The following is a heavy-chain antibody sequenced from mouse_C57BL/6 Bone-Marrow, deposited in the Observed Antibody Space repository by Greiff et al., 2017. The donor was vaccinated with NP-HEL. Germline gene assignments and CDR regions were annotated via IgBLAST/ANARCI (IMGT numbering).Heavy chain of an antibody. D-gene: IGHD2-1*01. Sequence: EVKVVESGGGLVQPGGSLKLSCAASGFTFSDYYMYWVRQTPEKRLEWVAYISNGGGSTYYPDNVKGRFTISRDNAKNTPYLQMSRLKSEDTAMYYCARHDGNGDYWGHGTTLTVSS. J-gene: IGHJ2*01. CDR2: ISNGGGST. CDR1: GFTFSDYY. CDR3: ARHDGNGDY. V-gene: IGHV5-12*01.